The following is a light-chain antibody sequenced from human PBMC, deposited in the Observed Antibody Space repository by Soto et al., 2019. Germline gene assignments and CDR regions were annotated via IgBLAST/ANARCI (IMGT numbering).Light chain of an antibody. V-gene: IGLV2-14*01. CDR3: SSYTSSTAYV. Sequence: QSVLTQPASVSGSPGQSITISCTGTISDVGGYNYVSWYQLHPGKAPKLMVYEVSNRPSGVSNRFSGSKSGNTASLTISGLQAEDEADYYCSSYTSSTAYVFGTGTKVTGL. CDR2: EVS. J-gene: IGLJ1*01. CDR1: ISDVGGYNY.